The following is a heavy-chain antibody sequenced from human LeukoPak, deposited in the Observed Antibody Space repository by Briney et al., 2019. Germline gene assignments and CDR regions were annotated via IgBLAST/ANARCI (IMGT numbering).Heavy chain of an antibody. D-gene: IGHD5-18*01. CDR2: IYYSGST. J-gene: IGHJ4*02. CDR1: GGSISSSSYY. Sequence: SETLSLTCTVSGGSISSSSYYWGWIRQPPGKGLEWIGSIYYSGSTYYNPSLKSRVTISVDTSKNQFSLKLSSVTAADTAVYYCARAESEAWIQLFGYWGQGTLVTVSS. V-gene: IGHV4-39*07. CDR3: ARAESEAWIQLFGY.